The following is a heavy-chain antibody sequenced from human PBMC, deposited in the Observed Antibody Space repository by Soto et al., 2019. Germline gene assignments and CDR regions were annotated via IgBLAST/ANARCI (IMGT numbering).Heavy chain of an antibody. CDR3: ERGKAAAGIPFDY. J-gene: IGHJ4*02. CDR2: IYYSGST. CDR1: GGSVSSGGYY. V-gene: IGHV4-31*03. Sequence: TLSLACTVSGGSVSSGGYYWSWIRQHPGKGLEWIGYIYYSGSTYYNPTLKSRVTISVDTSKNQLSLKLSSVTDADTAVYYCERGKAAAGIPFDYWGQGTLVTVSS. D-gene: IGHD6-13*01.